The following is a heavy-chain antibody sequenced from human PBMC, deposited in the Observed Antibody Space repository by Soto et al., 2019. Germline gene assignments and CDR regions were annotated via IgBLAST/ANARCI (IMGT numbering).Heavy chain of an antibody. Sequence: QVHLVQSGAEVRKPGSSVKVSCKTSGGTFSTYTIYWVRQAPGQGLEWMGRIIPLFGTTKYAQNFQDRVTITAEESTSTTYMELSSLRAEDTAVYYCARGGYYTFWNGSIGTYWGQGTLVTVSS. V-gene: IGHV1-69*18. CDR2: IIPLFGTT. D-gene: IGHD3-3*01. J-gene: IGHJ4*02. CDR1: GGTFSTYT. CDR3: ARGGYYTFWNGSIGTY.